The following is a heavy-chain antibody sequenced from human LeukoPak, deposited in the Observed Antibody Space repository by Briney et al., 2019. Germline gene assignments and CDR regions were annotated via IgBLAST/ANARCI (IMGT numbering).Heavy chain of an antibody. J-gene: IGHJ5*02. CDR2: IYHGDSDT. V-gene: IGHV5-51*01. CDR3: ARSAVPAAMTWFDP. Sequence: GASLQISCKGSGSCFTSYWIGWVRPLPGKGLEWMGIIYHGDSDTRYSPSFQGQVTISADKSISTAYLEWSSLKASDTAMYYCARSAVPAAMTWFDPWGQGTLVTVSS. CDR1: GSCFTSYW. D-gene: IGHD2-2*01.